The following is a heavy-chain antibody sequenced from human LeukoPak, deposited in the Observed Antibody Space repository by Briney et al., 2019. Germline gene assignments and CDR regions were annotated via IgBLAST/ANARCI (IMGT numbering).Heavy chain of an antibody. CDR3: ARGGSGYGDYYYFYGMDV. CDR1: GFTVSSNY. CDR2: ISSSSRTI. Sequence: QSGGSLRLSCAASGFTVSSNYMSWVRQAPGKGLEWVSYISSSSRTIYYADSVEGRFTISRDNAKNSLYLQMNSLRDEDTAVYYCARGGSGYGDYYYFYGMDVWGQGTTVTVSS. V-gene: IGHV3-48*02. J-gene: IGHJ6*02. D-gene: IGHD3-22*01.